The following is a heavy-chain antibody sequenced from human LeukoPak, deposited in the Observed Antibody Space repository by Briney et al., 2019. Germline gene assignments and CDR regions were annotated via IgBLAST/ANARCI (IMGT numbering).Heavy chain of an antibody. CDR1: GGTFSSYA. J-gene: IGHJ4*02. CDR2: IIPIFGTA. D-gene: IGHD3-3*01. Sequence: SVKVSCKASGGTFSSYAISWVRQAPGQVLEWMGRIIPIFGTANYAQKFQGRVTITTDESTSTAYMELSSLRSEDTAVYYCAREGSYYDFWSGPDYWGQGTLVTVSS. V-gene: IGHV1-69*05. CDR3: AREGSYYDFWSGPDY.